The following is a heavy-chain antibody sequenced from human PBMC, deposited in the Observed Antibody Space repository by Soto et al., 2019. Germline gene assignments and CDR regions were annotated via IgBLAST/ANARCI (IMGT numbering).Heavy chain of an antibody. J-gene: IGHJ6*02. D-gene: IGHD3-10*01. Sequence: SETLSRTCTVSGGSISSGVYYWIWIRQHPGKVLEWIGYIYYSGSTYYNPSLKSRVTISVDTSKNQFSLKLSSVTAADTAVYYCARDSRFRLDGMDVWGQGTTVTVSS. CDR1: GGSISSGVYY. CDR2: IYYSGST. CDR3: ARDSRFRLDGMDV. V-gene: IGHV4-31*03.